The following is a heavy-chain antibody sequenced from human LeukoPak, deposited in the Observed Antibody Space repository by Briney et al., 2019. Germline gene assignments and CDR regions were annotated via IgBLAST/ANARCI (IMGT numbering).Heavy chain of an antibody. CDR2: IYYSGST. CDR3: ARTTVVNYCYYYMNV. Sequence: SETLSLTCTVSGGSISSSSYYWGWIRQPPGKGLEWIGSIYYSGSTYYNPSLKSRVTISVDTSKNQFSLKLSSVTAADTAVYYCARTTVVNYCYYYMNVWGKGTTVTVSS. CDR1: GGSISSSSYY. J-gene: IGHJ6*03. D-gene: IGHD4-23*01. V-gene: IGHV4-39*07.